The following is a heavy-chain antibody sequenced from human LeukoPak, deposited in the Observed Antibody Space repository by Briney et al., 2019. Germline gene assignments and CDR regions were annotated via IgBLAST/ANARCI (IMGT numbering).Heavy chain of an antibody. CDR3: ARDVTLGIWRGFDL. CDR2: ISYRGST. V-gene: IGHV4-61*01. J-gene: IGHJ2*01. D-gene: IGHD3-16*01. CDR1: GGSVTSGSYY. Sequence: TSETLSLTCSVSGGSVTSGSYYWSWIRQPPGKELEWIGYISYRGSTNYNPSLKSRVTISVDTSKNQFSLKLSSVTAADTAVYYCARDVTLGIWRGFDLWGRGTLVTVSS.